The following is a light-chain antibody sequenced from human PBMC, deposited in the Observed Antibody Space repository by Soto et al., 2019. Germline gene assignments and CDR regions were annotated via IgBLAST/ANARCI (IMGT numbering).Light chain of an antibody. CDR2: AAS. V-gene: IGKV1-39*01. Sequence: DIQMTQSPSSLSASVVDRVTITCLASQSISSYLNWYQQKPGKAPKLLIYAASSLQSGVPSRFSGSGSGTDFTLTISSLQPEDFATYYCQQSDSIPITFGQGTRLEIK. J-gene: IGKJ5*01. CDR3: QQSDSIPIT. CDR1: QSISSY.